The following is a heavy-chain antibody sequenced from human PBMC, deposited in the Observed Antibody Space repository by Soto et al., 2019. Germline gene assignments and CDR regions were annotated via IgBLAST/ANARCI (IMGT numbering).Heavy chain of an antibody. CDR2: TYYRSKWKN. J-gene: IGHJ4*02. V-gene: IGHV6-1*01. CDR3: VRGVASSFDY. CDR1: GDSVASNRAT. D-gene: IGHD6-13*01. Sequence: PSQALSLPSVISGDSVASNRATCNLVRHSPSRGLEWLGRTYYRSKWKNDYALSVNSRITINPDTSKNQLSLQLSSVTPDDTAIYYCVRGVASSFDYWGQGTLVTVSS.